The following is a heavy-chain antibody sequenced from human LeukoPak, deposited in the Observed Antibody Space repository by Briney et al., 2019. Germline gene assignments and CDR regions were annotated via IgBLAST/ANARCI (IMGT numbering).Heavy chain of an antibody. CDR3: AKGSPITMIVVVIMTFDY. Sequence: GGSLRLSCAASGFTVSSNYMSWVRQAPGKGLEWVSVIYSGGSTYYADSVKGRFTISRDNSKNTLYLQMNSLRAEDTAVYYCAKGSPITMIVVVIMTFDYWGQGTLVTVSS. D-gene: IGHD3-22*01. CDR2: IYSGGST. CDR1: GFTVSSNY. J-gene: IGHJ4*02. V-gene: IGHV3-53*01.